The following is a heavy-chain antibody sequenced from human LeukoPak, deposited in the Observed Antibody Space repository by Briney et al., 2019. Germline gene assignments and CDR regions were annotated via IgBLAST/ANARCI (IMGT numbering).Heavy chain of an antibody. J-gene: IGHJ4*02. Sequence: GGSLRLSCAASGFTFSSYEMNWVRQGPGKGLEWVSYISSSGSTIYYADSVKGRFTISRDNAKNSLYLQMNSLRAEDTGVYYCARDVDRRLQAVDYWGQGTLVTVSS. D-gene: IGHD5-24*01. CDR3: ARDVDRRLQAVDY. CDR2: ISSSGSTI. V-gene: IGHV3-48*03. CDR1: GFTFSSYE.